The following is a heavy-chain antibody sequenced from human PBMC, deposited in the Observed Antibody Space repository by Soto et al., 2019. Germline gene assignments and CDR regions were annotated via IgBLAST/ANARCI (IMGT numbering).Heavy chain of an antibody. CDR1: GFTFSSYA. CDR3: ARDVSGIAAAGTADY. Sequence: QVQLVESGGGVVQPGRSLRLSCAASGFTFSSYAMHWVRQAPGKGLEWVAVISYDGSNKYYADSVKGRFTISRDNSKNTLYLQMNSLRAEDTAVYYCARDVSGIAAAGTADYWGQGTLVTVSS. D-gene: IGHD6-13*01. CDR2: ISYDGSNK. V-gene: IGHV3-30-3*01. J-gene: IGHJ4*02.